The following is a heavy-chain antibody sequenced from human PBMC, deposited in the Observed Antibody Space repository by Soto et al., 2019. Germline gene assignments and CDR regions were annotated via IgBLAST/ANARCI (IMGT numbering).Heavy chain of an antibody. D-gene: IGHD6-13*01. V-gene: IGHV3-7*01. CDR2: IKEDGSER. Sequence: LRLSCAASGFTFSSYWMTWVRQAPGKGPEWVANIKEDGSERYYVDSLKGRFTTSRDNAKNSLYLQMNSLRAEDTAVYYCARGWYYFDYWGQGTLVTVSS. J-gene: IGHJ4*02. CDR1: GFTFSSYW. CDR3: ARGWYYFDY.